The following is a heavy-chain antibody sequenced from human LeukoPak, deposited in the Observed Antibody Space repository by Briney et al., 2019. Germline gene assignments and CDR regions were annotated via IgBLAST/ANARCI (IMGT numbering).Heavy chain of an antibody. J-gene: IGHJ4*02. CDR2: ISSSGSTI. CDR3: ASFFQVGSSSYYFDY. CDR1: GFTFSDYY. Sequence: PGGSLRLSCAASGFTFSDYYMSWIRQAPGKGLEWVSYISSSGSTIYYADSVKGRFTISRDNAKNSLYLQMNSLRAEDTAVYYCASFFQVGSSSYYFDYWGQGTLVTVSS. V-gene: IGHV3-11*04. D-gene: IGHD6-6*01.